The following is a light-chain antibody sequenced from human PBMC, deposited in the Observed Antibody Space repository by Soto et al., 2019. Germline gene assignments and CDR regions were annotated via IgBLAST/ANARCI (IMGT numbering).Light chain of an antibody. CDR3: QRTSSFPLT. J-gene: IGKJ4*01. CDR2: AAS. Sequence: DIQMTQSPSSGSASVGDRVTVTCRASQGITSWLAWYQQKPGRDPKLLIYAASSLQSGVPSRFSGSGSGTDFTLTISSLQPEDFATYYCQRTSSFPLTFGGGTKVEIK. CDR1: QGITSW. V-gene: IGKV1-12*01.